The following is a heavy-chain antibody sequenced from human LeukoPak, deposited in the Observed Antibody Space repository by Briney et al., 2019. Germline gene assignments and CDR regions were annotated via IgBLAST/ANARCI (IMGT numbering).Heavy chain of an antibody. CDR1: GFTFDNYA. J-gene: IGHJ4*02. Sequence: PGGSLRLSCAASGFTFDNYAMGWIRQPPGKGLEWIGEINHSGSTYYNPSLKSRVTISVDTSKKQFSLKVTSVTAADTAVYYCATLGEYYDTSGYYYNWGQGTLVTVSS. D-gene: IGHD3-22*01. CDR2: INHSGST. V-gene: IGHV4-34*08. CDR3: ATLGEYYDTSGYYYN.